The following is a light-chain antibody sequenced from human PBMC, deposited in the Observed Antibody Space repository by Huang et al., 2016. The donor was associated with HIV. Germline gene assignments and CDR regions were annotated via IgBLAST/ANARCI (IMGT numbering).Light chain of an antibody. CDR3: MQGTHWPPT. Sequence: DVVMTQSPLSLPVTLGQPASISCRSSQSLVHSDGNTSLNWFQQRPGQSPRRLIYKVSNRDCGVTERFSGSGSGTDFTLKINRVEAEDVGVYYCMQGTHWPPTFGQGTKVEIK. V-gene: IGKV2-30*02. CDR1: QSLVHSDGNTS. J-gene: IGKJ1*01. CDR2: KVS.